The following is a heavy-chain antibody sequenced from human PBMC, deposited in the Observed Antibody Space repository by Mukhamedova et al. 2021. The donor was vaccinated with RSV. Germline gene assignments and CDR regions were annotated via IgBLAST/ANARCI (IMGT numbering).Heavy chain of an antibody. CDR2: SSSSSYI. Sequence: SSSSSYIYYADSVKGRFTISRDNAKNSLYLQMNSLRAEDTAVYYCARDGEGIVWDAFDIWGQGTMVTVSS. V-gene: IGHV3-21*01. J-gene: IGHJ3*02. D-gene: IGHD2-15*01. CDR3: ARDGEGIVWDAFDI.